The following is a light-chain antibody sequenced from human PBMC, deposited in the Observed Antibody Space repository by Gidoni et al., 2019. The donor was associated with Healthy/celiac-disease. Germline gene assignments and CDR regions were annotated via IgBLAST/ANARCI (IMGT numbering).Light chain of an antibody. J-gene: IGKJ5*01. CDR1: QRVSSY. CDR3: QQRSNWPFLA. CDR2: DAS. Sequence: EIVLTQSPATLSLSPGERATLPCRASQRVSSYLAWYQQKPGQAPRLLIYDASNRATGIPARFRGSGSGTDFTLTISRLEPEDFAVYYCQQRSNWPFLAFXHXTRLEIK. V-gene: IGKV3-11*01.